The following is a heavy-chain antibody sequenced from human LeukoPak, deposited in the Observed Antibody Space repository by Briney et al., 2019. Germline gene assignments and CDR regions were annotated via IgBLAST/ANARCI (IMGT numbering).Heavy chain of an antibody. D-gene: IGHD1-26*01. CDR2: VDSSGNT. J-gene: IGHJ3*01. Sequence: SETLSLTCSVSVVSMNGYYWSWLRQSAGNRLEWIGHVDSSGNTNYNPSLESRVTMSVDTSKKQFSLKLTSVTAADMAVYFCTRQFLVGSTFHAFDLWGQGTRVTVSS. CDR1: VVSMNGYY. CDR3: TRQFLVGSTFHAFDL. V-gene: IGHV4-4*07.